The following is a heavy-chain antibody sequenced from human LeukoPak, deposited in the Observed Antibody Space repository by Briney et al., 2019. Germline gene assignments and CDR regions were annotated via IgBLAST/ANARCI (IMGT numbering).Heavy chain of an antibody. CDR1: GFTFSSYG. V-gene: IGHV3-33*06. J-gene: IGHJ4*02. Sequence: GGSLRLSCAAPGFTFSSYGMHWVRQAPGKGLEWVAVIWYDGGNKYYADSVKGRFTISRDNSKNTLYLQMNSLRAEDTAVYYCAKDHYYDSSGPDYWGQGTLVTVSS. CDR2: IWYDGGNK. CDR3: AKDHYYDSSGPDY. D-gene: IGHD3-22*01.